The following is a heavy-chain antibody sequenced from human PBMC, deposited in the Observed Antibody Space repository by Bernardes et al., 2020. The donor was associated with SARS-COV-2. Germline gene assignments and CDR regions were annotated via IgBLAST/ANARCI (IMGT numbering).Heavy chain of an antibody. CDR3: ARHGCSSTSCYWRNWFDP. CDR2: IYYSGST. CDR1: GGSISSSSYY. Sequence: WETLSLTCTVSGGSISSSSYYWGWIRQPPGKGLEWIGSIYYSGSTYYNPSLKSRVTISVDTSKNQFSLKLSSVTAADTAVYYCARHGCSSTSCYWRNWFDPWGQGTLVTVSS. V-gene: IGHV4-39*01. J-gene: IGHJ5*02. D-gene: IGHD2-2*01.